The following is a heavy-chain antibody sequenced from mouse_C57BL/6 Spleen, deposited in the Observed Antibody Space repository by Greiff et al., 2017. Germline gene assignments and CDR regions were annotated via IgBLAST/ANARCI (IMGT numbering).Heavy chain of an antibody. J-gene: IGHJ3*01. CDR2: INPNNGGT. D-gene: IGHD2-12*01. Sequence: EVQLQQSGPELVKPGASVKIPCKASVYTFTDYNMDWVKQSHGKSLEWIGDINPNNGGTIYNQKFKGKATLTVDKSSSTAYMEIRSLTAEDTSVYYCARDDAAYWGQGTLVTVSA. V-gene: IGHV1-18*01. CDR3: ARDDAAY. CDR1: VYTFTDYN.